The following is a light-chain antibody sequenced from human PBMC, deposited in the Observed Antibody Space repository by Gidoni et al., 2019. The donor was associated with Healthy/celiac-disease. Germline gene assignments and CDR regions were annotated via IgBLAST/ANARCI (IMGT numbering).Light chain of an antibody. CDR1: SSDFGSYNR. Sequence: SALTQPASVSGSPGQSIPISCTGSSSDFGSYNRVSWSQPTPGTAPKLMISEVSNRPSGVSNRFSGSKSGNTASLTISGLQAEDEADYYCSSFTSSSTWVFGGGTKLTVL. J-gene: IGLJ3*02. CDR3: SSFTSSSTWV. CDR2: EVS. V-gene: IGLV2-14*01.